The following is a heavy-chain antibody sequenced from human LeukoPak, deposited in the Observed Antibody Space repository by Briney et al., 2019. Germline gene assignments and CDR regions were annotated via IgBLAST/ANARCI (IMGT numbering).Heavy chain of an antibody. J-gene: IGHJ4*02. CDR3: ARDIGERGNDY. CDR2: ISSSSSYI. V-gene: IGHV3-21*04. D-gene: IGHD3-3*01. CDR1: GFTLSSYS. Sequence: QSGGSLRLSCAASGFTLSSYSMNWVRQAPGKGLEWVSSISSSSSYIYYADSVKGRFTISRDNAKNSLYLQMNSLRAEDTAVYYCARDIGERGNDYWGQGTLVTVSS.